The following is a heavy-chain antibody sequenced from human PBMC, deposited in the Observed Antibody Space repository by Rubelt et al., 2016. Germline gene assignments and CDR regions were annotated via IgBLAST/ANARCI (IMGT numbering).Heavy chain of an antibody. V-gene: IGHV4-59*01. Sequence: QVQLQESGPGLVKPSETLSLTCTVSGGSISSYYWSWIRQPPGKGLEWIGYIYYSGSTNYNPSLKSQVTISVDPSKNQFSLKLSSVTAADTAVYYCARAPGVAGTAYYFDYWGQGTLVTVSS. CDR2: IYYSGST. D-gene: IGHD6-19*01. CDR1: GGSISSYY. J-gene: IGHJ4*02. CDR3: ARAPGVAGTAYYFDY.